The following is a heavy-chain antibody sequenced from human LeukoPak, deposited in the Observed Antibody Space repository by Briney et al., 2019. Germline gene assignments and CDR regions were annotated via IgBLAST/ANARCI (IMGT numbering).Heavy chain of an antibody. V-gene: IGHV1-2*02. CDR3: ARGPLRFLEWPYYYYYMDV. Sequence: EASVKVSCKASGYTFTAYYIHWVRQAPGQGLEWMGWINPNSGGTNYAQKFQGRVTMTRDTSISTAYMELSRLRSDDTAVYYCARGPLRFLEWPYYYYYMDVWGKGTTVTVSS. CDR1: GYTFTAYY. CDR2: INPNSGGT. D-gene: IGHD3-3*01. J-gene: IGHJ6*03.